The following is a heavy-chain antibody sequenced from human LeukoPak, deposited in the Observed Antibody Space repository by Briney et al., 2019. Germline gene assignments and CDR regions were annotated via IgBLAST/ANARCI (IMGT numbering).Heavy chain of an antibody. CDR2: ISTSGSDT. Sequence: PGGSLRLSCAASGFTFSYSPMTWVRQAPGKGLEWVAAISTSGSDTIYTDSVKDRFTISRDNSKNTLYLQMNSLSAEVTAVYYCAKGGNYAPLDYWGQGTLVIVSS. CDR3: AKGGNYAPLDY. J-gene: IGHJ4*02. V-gene: IGHV3-23*01. CDR1: GFTFSYSP. D-gene: IGHD1-7*01.